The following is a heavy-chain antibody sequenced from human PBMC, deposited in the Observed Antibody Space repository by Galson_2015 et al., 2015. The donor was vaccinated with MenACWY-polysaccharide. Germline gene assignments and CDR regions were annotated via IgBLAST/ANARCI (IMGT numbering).Heavy chain of an antibody. Sequence: ATLSLTCTVSGGSIRSSSYYWGWIRAPPGEGLERIGRIYYSGRTYYNPSHKRRVTISVHTSKNQFSLKLSSVTAADTAVYYCARLKLRSGYYRLWFDPWGQGTLVTVSS. V-gene: IGHV4-39*01. CDR3: ARLKLRSGYYRLWFDP. CDR1: GGSIRSSSYY. CDR2: IYYSGRT. J-gene: IGHJ5*02. D-gene: IGHD3-3*01.